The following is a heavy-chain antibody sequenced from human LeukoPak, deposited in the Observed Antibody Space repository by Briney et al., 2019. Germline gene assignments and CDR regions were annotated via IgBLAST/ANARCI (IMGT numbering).Heavy chain of an antibody. D-gene: IGHD3-10*01. Sequence: ASVKVSCKASGYTFTGYYMHWVRQAPGQGLEWVGRINPNSGGTNYAQKFQGRVTMTRDTSISTAYMELRRLRSEDTAVYYCFMVRGEKFDYWGQGTLVTVSS. CDR1: GYTFTGYY. CDR2: INPNSGGT. CDR3: FMVRGEKFDY. V-gene: IGHV1-2*06. J-gene: IGHJ4*02.